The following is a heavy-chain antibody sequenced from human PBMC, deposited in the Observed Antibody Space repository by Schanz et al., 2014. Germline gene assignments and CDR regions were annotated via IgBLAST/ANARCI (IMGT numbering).Heavy chain of an antibody. D-gene: IGHD1-26*01. CDR1: GYTYIAYD. CDR2: IGPDSGST. CDR3: ASDGSGRYTGFDY. J-gene: IGHJ4*02. V-gene: IGHV1-2*06. Sequence: QVQLVQSGPEVKKPGASVRVSCKASGYTYIAYDMHWVRQAPGQGLEWMGRIGPDSGSTTYAQKFQGRVTVTRDTSISTAYMELWRLGSEDTAMYYCASDGSGRYTGFDYWGQGTLVTVSS.